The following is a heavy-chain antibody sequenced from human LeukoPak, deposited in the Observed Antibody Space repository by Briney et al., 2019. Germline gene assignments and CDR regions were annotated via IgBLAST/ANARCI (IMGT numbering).Heavy chain of an antibody. D-gene: IGHD6-13*01. V-gene: IGHV3-23*01. CDR3: AEISGLYSSSWYSPYFDY. CDR2: ISGSGGST. J-gene: IGHJ4*02. Sequence: GGSLRLSCAASGFTFSSYWMHWVRQAPGKGLEWVSAISGSGGSTYYADSVKGRFTISRDNSKNTLYLQMNSLRAEDTAVYYCAEISGLYSSSWYSPYFDYWGQGTLVTVSS. CDR1: GFTFSSYW.